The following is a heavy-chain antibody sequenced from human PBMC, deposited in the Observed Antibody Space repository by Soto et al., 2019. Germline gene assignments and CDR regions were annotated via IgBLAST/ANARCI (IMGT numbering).Heavy chain of an antibody. V-gene: IGHV4-34*01. CDR1: GGSFSGYY. CDR3: AREIMVRGVIRH. CDR2: INHSGST. Sequence: QVQLQQWGAGLLKPSETLSLTCAVYGGSFSGYYWSWIRQPPGKGLEWIGEINHSGSTNYNPSLKSRXSIRVXXSKNQFSLKLSSVTAADTAVYYCAREIMVRGVIRHWGQGTLVTVSS. D-gene: IGHD3-10*01. J-gene: IGHJ4*02.